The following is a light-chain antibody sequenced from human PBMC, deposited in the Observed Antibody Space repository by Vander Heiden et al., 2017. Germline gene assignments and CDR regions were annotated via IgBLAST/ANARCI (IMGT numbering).Light chain of an antibody. V-gene: IGLV2-8*01. CDR2: EVT. J-gene: IGLJ2*01. CDR3: ISYAGSNNLV. Sequence: QSALTQPPSASGSPGQSVTVSCTGTSSDVGGYKYVSWYQQHPGKASKLMIYEVTKRPSGVPDRFSGSKSGNTASLTVSGLQAEDEADYYCISYAGSNNLVFGGGTKLTVL. CDR1: SSDVGGYKY.